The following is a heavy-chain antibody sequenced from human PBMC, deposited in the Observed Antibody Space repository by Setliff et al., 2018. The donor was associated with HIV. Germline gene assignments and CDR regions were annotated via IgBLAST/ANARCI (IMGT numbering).Heavy chain of an antibody. J-gene: IGHJ4*02. Sequence: SETLSLTCTVSGPSINIHYWSWIRQSPGKAFEWIGYIYSTGSTNYNPSLQSRVTISMVASRNQFSLKVSSVTAADTAVYYCAKGAGFYGDYTFDHWGQGRQVTVSS. D-gene: IGHD4-17*01. V-gene: IGHV4-59*11. CDR2: IYSTGST. CDR1: GPSINIHY. CDR3: AKGAGFYGDYTFDH.